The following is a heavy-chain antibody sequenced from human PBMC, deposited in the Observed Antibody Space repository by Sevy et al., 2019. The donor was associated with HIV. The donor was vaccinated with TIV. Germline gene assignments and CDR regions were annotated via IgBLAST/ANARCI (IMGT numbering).Heavy chain of an antibody. V-gene: IGHV4-39*01. CDR3: ARKGAYSGSYSGDAFDI. D-gene: IGHD1-26*01. CDR1: GGSISSSSYY. CDR2: IYYSGST. J-gene: IGHJ3*02. Sequence: SETLSLTCTVSGGSISSSSYYWGLIRQPPGKGLEWIGSIYYSGSTYYNPSLKSRVTISVDTSKNQFSLKLSSVTAADTAVYYCARKGAYSGSYSGDAFDIWGQGTMVTVSS.